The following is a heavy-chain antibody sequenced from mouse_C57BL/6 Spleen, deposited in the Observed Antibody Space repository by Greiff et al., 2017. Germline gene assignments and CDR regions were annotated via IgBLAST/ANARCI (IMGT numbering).Heavy chain of an antibody. CDR2: ISYDGSN. Sequence: VQLQQSGPGLVKPSQSLSITCSVTGYSITSGYYWNWIRQFPGNKLEWMGYISYDGSNNYNPSLKNRISITRDTSKNQFFLKLNSVTTEDTAAYDCARDHRRPGFAYWGQGTLVTVSA. V-gene: IGHV3-6*01. J-gene: IGHJ3*01. CDR1: GYSITSGYY. CDR3: ARDHRRPGFAY.